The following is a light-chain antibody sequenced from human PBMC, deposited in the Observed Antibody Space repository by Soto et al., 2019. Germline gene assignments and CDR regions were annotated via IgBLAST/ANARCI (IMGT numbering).Light chain of an antibody. V-gene: IGKV1-6*01. CDR2: AAS. CDR3: LHHYSYSRT. Sequence: AIHMTQSPSSLSASVGDRVIITCRASQAISTDFGWYQQKPGKAPKLLIYAASTLQSGVPSRFSGSGSGADFTLTIRSLQPEDSATYYCLHHYSYSRTIGQGTKVEIK. CDR1: QAISTD. J-gene: IGKJ1*01.